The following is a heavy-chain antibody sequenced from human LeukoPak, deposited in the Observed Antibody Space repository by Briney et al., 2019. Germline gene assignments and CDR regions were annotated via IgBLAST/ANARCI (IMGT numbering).Heavy chain of an antibody. CDR1: GSFSSSV. J-gene: IGHJ4*02. CDR2: LSASGGST. V-gene: IGHV3-23*01. Sequence: PGGSLRLPCAASGSFSSSVMTWVRQAPGRGLEWVSTLSASGGSTYYADSVKGRFTISRDNSKNTLYLQMSSLRAEDTAVYFCAKDLILVLPAAYDYWGQGTLVTVSS. CDR3: AKDLILVLPAAYDY. D-gene: IGHD2-2*01.